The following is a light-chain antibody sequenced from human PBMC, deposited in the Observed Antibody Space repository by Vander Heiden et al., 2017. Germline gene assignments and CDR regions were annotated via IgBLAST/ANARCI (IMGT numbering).Light chain of an antibody. Sequence: EIVLTQSPATLSLSPGERATLSCRASQSVSSYLAWYQQKPGQAPRLLIYDASNRATGIPARFSGSGSGTDFTLTISSLEPEDFAVYYCQQLSNSLLLTFGGGTKVEIK. CDR3: QQLSNSLLLT. CDR1: QSVSSY. CDR2: DAS. V-gene: IGKV3-11*01. J-gene: IGKJ4*01.